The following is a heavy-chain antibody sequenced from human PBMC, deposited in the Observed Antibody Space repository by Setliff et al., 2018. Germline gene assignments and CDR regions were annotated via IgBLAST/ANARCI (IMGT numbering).Heavy chain of an antibody. CDR1: GGSISSHY. CDR2: LYTSGDT. D-gene: IGHD3-3*01. V-gene: IGHV4-4*07. Sequence: SETLSLTCTVSGGSISSHYWTWIRQPAGKGLEWIERLYTSGDTNYNPSLKSRVSMSLDTSKNQFSLKLSSVTAADTAVYYCARGRDYNFWSGYYSPDAFDIWGQGTMVTVSS. CDR3: ARGRDYNFWSGYYSPDAFDI. J-gene: IGHJ3*02.